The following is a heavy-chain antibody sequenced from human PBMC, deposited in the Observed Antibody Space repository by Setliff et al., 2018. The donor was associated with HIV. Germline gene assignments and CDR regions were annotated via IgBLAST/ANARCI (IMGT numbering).Heavy chain of an antibody. CDR2: ISYTGST. V-gene: IGHV4-39*01. Sequence: SETLSLTCTVPGGSINRSNYYWGWIRQPPGKGLEWIGTISYTGSTYYDPSLKSRVTISLDTSKNQFFLKLSSVTAPDTAIYYCARQTWEYYGNLTGYYRSPKNFDSWGQGTLVTVSS. J-gene: IGHJ4*02. CDR1: GGSINRSNYY. CDR3: ARQTWEYYGNLTGYYRSPKNFDS. D-gene: IGHD3-9*01.